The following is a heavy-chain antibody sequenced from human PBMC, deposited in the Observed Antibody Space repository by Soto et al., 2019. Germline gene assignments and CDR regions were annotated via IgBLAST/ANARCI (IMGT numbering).Heavy chain of an antibody. CDR3: ARVSYDSSGYNALFFDP. CDR2: IIPIFGTA. D-gene: IGHD3-22*01. CDR1: GGTFSSYA. Sequence: QVQLVQSGAEVKKPGSSVKVSCKASGGTFSSYAISWVRQAPGQGLEWMGGIIPIFGTANYAQKFQGRVTITADEPTSTADMEVSRLRSEDTAVDYCARVSYDSSGYNALFFDPWGQGTLVTVSS. J-gene: IGHJ5*02. V-gene: IGHV1-69*01.